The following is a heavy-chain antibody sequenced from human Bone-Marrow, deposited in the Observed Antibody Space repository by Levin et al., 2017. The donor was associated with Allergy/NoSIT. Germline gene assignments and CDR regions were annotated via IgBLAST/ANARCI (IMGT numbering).Heavy chain of an antibody. CDR3: ARGIIGDVRVAHKEAFDI. CDR1: GFTFSIYA. CDR2: LNAGGDNT. V-gene: IGHV3-23*01. Sequence: GESLKISCAASGFTFSIYAMSWVRQAPGKGLEWVSILNAGGDNTYYADFVKGRFTISRDNSKNTLYLQMNSLRAEDTAVYYCARGIIGDVRVAHKEAFDIWGQGTMVSVSS. J-gene: IGHJ3*02. D-gene: IGHD2-8*02.